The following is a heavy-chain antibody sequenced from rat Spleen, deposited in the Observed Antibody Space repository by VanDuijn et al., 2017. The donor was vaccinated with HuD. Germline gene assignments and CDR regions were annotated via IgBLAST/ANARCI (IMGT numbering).Heavy chain of an antibody. CDR2: ITNTGGSI. J-gene: IGHJ2*01. D-gene: IGHD4-3*01. CDR1: GFTFSDYY. V-gene: IGHV5-20*01. Sequence: EVQLVESGGGLVQPGRSLKLSCAASGFTFSDYYMAWVRQAPGKGLEWVASITNTGGSIYYPDSVKGRFTISRDNAQSTLYLQMNSLRSEDTATYYCTRALYNSGYADYWGQGVMVTVSS. CDR3: TRALYNSGYADY.